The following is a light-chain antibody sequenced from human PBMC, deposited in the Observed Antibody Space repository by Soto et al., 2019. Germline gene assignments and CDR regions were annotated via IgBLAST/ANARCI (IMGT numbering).Light chain of an antibody. CDR3: QQRSAGVT. J-gene: IGKJ5*01. Sequence: EIVLPQSPGTLSFSPGERATVSWRASQSVSSSYLAWYQQKPGQAPSLLIYGASSRATGIPARFSGSGSGTDFTLTISSLEPEDFAVYYCQQRSAGVTFGQGTRLEL. V-gene: IGKV3D-20*02. CDR2: GAS. CDR1: QSVSSSY.